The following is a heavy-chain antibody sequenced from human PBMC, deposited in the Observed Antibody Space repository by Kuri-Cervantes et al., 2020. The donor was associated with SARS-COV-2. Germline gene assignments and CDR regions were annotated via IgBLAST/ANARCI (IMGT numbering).Heavy chain of an antibody. D-gene: IGHD3-3*01. V-gene: IGHV3-9*03. Sequence: SLKISCAASGFTFDDYAMHWVRQAPGKGLEWVSGISWNSGSIGYADSVKGRFTISRDNAKNSLYLQMNSLRAEDMALYYCAKDTKSYDFWSGGFDYWGQGTLVTVSS. CDR2: ISWNSGSI. CDR3: AKDTKSYDFWSGGFDY. J-gene: IGHJ4*02. CDR1: GFTFDDYA.